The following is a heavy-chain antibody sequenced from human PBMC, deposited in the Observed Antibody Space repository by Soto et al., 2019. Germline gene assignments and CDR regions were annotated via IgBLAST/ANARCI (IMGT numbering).Heavy chain of an antibody. V-gene: IGHV3-48*03. CDR3: RTYYYDSSGYRYAFDI. J-gene: IGHJ3*02. D-gene: IGHD3-22*01. Sequence: PGGSLRLSCAASGFTFSSYEMNWVRQAPGKGLEWVSYISSSGSTIYYADSVKGRFTISRDNAKNSLYLQMNSLRAEDTAVYYCRTYYYDSSGYRYAFDIWGQGTMVTVSS. CDR1: GFTFSSYE. CDR2: ISSSGSTI.